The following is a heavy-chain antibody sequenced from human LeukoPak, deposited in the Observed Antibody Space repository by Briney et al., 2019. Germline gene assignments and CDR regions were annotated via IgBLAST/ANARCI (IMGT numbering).Heavy chain of an antibody. CDR1: GFTFDDYA. V-gene: IGHV3-9*01. CDR3: AKDSDSSGSFLDY. Sequence: GRSLRLSCAASGFTFDDYAMHWVRQASGKGLEWVSGISWNSDSIGYADSVKGRSTISRDNAKNSLYLQMNSLRAEDTALYYCAKDSDSSGSFLDYWGQGTLVTVSS. J-gene: IGHJ4*02. D-gene: IGHD6-19*01. CDR2: ISWNSDSI.